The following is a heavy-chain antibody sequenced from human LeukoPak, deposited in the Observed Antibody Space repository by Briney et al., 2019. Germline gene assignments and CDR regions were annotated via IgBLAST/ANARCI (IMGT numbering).Heavy chain of an antibody. D-gene: IGHD3-16*01. CDR2: IKKDGSEK. J-gene: IGHJ4*02. CDR1: GFTFSGYW. Sequence: GGSLRLSCAASGFTFSGYWMSWVRQAPGKGLEWVANIKKDGSEKYCVDSVKGRFTISRDNAKNSLYLQMNSLRVEDTAVYYCARGGGYYEDFYYWGQGNLVTVSS. V-gene: IGHV3-7*01. CDR3: ARGGGYYEDFYY.